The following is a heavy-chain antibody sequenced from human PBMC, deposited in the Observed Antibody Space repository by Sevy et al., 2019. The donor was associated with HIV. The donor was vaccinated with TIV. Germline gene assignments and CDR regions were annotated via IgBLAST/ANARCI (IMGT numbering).Heavy chain of an antibody. CDR1: GFIFSNYA. Sequence: GGSLRLSCATSGFIFSNYAMHWIRQAPGKGLEWVAVIWYDGTDKYYADSVQGRFTISRDNSKSTLYLQMNSLRVEDTDVYYCARYWGRDGHPIDYWGQGTLVTVSS. J-gene: IGHJ4*02. CDR3: ARYWGRDGHPIDY. V-gene: IGHV3-33*01. CDR2: IWYDGTDK. D-gene: IGHD3-16*01.